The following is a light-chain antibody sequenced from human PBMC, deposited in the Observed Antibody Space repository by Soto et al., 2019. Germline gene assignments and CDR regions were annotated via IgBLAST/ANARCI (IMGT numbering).Light chain of an antibody. CDR1: QSVRNSY. CDR2: GAS. Sequence: EIVLTQSPGTLSLSPGERATLSCRASQSVRNSYLAWYQFKPGQAPRIIIFGASGRATGIPDRFSGSGSGTDFTLTISRLEPEDFAVYYCQQYGSLSWTFGQGTKVDI. J-gene: IGKJ1*01. CDR3: QQYGSLSWT. V-gene: IGKV3-20*01.